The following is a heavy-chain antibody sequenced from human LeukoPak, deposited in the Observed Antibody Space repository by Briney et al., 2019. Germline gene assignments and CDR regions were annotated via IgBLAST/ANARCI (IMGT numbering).Heavy chain of an antibody. CDR2: IYYSGST. Sequence: SETLSLTCTVSGGSISSYYWTWIRQPPGKGLEWIGYIYYSGSTNYTPSLKSRVTISVDTSKNQFSLKLSSVTAADTAVYYCARVPRYCSSTRCYGGRAFDIWGQGTMVTVSS. CDR1: GGSISSYY. J-gene: IGHJ3*02. V-gene: IGHV4-59*01. D-gene: IGHD2-2*01. CDR3: ARVPRYCSSTRCYGGRAFDI.